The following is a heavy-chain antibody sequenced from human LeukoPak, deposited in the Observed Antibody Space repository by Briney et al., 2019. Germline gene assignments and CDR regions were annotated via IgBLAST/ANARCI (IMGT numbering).Heavy chain of an antibody. D-gene: IGHD2/OR15-2a*01. CDR3: VKGFPSED. J-gene: IGHJ4*02. CDR2: ISSSSSYI. Sequence: GGSLRLSCAASGFTFSSYSVNWVRQAPGKGLEWVSSISSSSSYIYYADSVKGRFTISRDNAKNSLYLQLNSLRVEDTAVYYCVKGFPSEDWGQGTLVTVSS. V-gene: IGHV3-21*01. CDR1: GFTFSSYS.